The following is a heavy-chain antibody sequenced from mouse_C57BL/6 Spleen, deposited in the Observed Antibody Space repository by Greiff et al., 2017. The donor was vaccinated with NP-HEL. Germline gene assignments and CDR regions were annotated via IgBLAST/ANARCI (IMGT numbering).Heavy chain of an antibody. D-gene: IGHD1-1*01. V-gene: IGHV5-17*01. CDR2: ISSGSSTI. Sequence: EVKLQESGGGLVKPGGSLKLSCAASGFTFSDYGMHWVRQAPEKGLEWVAYISSGSSTIYYADAVKGRFTISRDNAKNTLFPQITSLRSEDTAMYYCARSYYGSSYDWFAYWGQGTLVTVSA. CDR1: GFTFSDYG. J-gene: IGHJ3*01. CDR3: ARSYYGSSYDWFAY.